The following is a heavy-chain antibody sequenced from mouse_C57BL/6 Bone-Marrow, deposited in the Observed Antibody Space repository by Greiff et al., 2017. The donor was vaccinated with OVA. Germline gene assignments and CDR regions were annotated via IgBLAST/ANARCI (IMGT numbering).Heavy chain of an antibody. Sequence: QVQLQQSGAELVKPGASVKLSCKASGYTFTSYWMHWVKQRPGQGLEWIGMIHPNSGSTNYNEKFKSKATLTVDKSSSTAYMQLSSLTSEDSAVYYCARRGYGSSSFAYWGQGTLVTVSA. CDR1: GYTFTSYW. V-gene: IGHV1-64*01. CDR2: IHPNSGST. CDR3: ARRGYGSSSFAY. J-gene: IGHJ3*01. D-gene: IGHD1-1*01.